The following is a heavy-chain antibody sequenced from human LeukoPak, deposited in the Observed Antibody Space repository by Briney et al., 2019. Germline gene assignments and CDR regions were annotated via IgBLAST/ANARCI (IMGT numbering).Heavy chain of an antibody. CDR2: ITGDGGRT. CDR1: GFTFDDYA. V-gene: IGHV3-43*02. J-gene: IGHJ4*02. CDR3: AREGPIAVAGYFDY. Sequence: PGGSLRLSRAASGFTFDDYAMHWVRQAPGKGLEWVSLITGDGGRTYFADFVKGRFTISRDNSKKSLYLQMNSLRAEDTALYYCAREGPIAVAGYFDYWGQGSLVTVSS. D-gene: IGHD6-19*01.